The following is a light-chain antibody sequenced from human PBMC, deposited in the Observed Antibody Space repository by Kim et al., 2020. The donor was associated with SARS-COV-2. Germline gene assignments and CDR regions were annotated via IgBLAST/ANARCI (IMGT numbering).Light chain of an antibody. CDR2: EVS. CDR3: CSYAGSSTFVV. J-gene: IGLJ2*01. Sequence: QSITVSCTRTRSDVDYSNLVSWYRQRPGKAPKLIIFEVSKRPSGVSDRFSGSKSGDTASLTISGLQAEDEGDYYCCSYAGSSTFVVFGGGTQLTVL. V-gene: IGLV2-23*02. CDR1: RSDVDYSNL.